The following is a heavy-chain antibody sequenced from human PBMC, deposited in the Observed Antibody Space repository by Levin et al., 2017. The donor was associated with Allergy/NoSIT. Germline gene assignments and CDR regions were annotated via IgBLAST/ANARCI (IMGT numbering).Heavy chain of an antibody. V-gene: IGHV1-2*02. CDR3: ARSSRYSSGWYIPYWYFDL. J-gene: IGHJ2*01. Sequence: GESLKISCKASGYTFTGYYMHWVRQAPGQGLEWMGWINPNSGGTNYAQKFQGRVTMTRDTSISTAYMELSRLRSDDTAVYYCARSSRYSSGWYIPYWYFDLWGRGTLVTVSS. CDR2: INPNSGGT. D-gene: IGHD6-19*01. CDR1: GYTFTGYY.